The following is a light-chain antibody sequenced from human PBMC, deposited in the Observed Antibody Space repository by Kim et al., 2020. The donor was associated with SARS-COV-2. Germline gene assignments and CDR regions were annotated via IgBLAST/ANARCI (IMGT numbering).Light chain of an antibody. J-gene: IGKJ4*01. Sequence: LSLSPGERATLSCRASQSVSSYLAWYQQKPGQAPRLLIYDASNRATGIPARFSGSGSGTDFTLTISSLEPEDFAVYYCQQRSNWLTFGGGTKLEIK. CDR2: DAS. CDR1: QSVSSY. V-gene: IGKV3-11*01. CDR3: QQRSNWLT.